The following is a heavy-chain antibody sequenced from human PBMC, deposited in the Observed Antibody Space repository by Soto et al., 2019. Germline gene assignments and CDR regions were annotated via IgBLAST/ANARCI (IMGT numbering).Heavy chain of an antibody. J-gene: IGHJ5*02. CDR3: ARDSVYSRPNEGNWFDP. CDR2: IYYSGST. V-gene: IGHV4-31*03. CDR1: GGSISSGGYY. D-gene: IGHD6-13*01. Sequence: PSETLSLTCTVSGGSISSGGYYWSWIRQHPGKGLEWIGYIYYSGSTYYNPSLKSRVTISVDTSKNQFYLKLSSVTAADTAAYYCARDSVYSRPNEGNWFDPWGQGTLVTVSS.